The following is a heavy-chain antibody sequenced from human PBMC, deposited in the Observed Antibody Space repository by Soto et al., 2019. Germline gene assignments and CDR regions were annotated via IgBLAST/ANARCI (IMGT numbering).Heavy chain of an antibody. V-gene: IGHV3-74*01. D-gene: IGHD2-21*01. CDR2: IKFDGITA. Sequence: GGSLRLSCVASGFTFTAYWMHWVRQAPGQGLVWVSRIKFDGITASYADSVNGRFTISRDNAKNTVYLQMDSLRAEDTSMYYCARGIRNYYGADVWGQGATVTVSS. CDR1: GFTFTAYW. CDR3: ARGIRNYYGADV. J-gene: IGHJ6*02.